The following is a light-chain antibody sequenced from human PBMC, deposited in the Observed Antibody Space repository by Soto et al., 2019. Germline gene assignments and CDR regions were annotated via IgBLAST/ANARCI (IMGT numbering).Light chain of an antibody. V-gene: IGKV3-20*01. CDR2: DAS. Sequence: EIVLTQSPGILSLSPGERATLSCRASQSVSSSYLAWYQQKPGQAPRLLMYDASRSATGIPDRFSGSGSGTDFTLTISSLEPEDFAVYYCQQYGSSPRTFGQGTKLEIK. CDR3: QQYGSSPRT. J-gene: IGKJ2*01. CDR1: QSVSSSY.